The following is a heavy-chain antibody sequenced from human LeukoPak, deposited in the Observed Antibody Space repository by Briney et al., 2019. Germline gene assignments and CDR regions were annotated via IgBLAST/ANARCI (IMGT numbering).Heavy chain of an antibody. CDR2: INHSGST. V-gene: IGHV4-34*01. Sequence: SETLSLTCAVYGGSFSGYYWSWIRQPPGKGLEWIGEINHSGSTYYNPSLKSRVTISVDTSKNQFSLKLSSVTAADTAVYYCARDGFDYGDYSNLDYWGQGTLVTVSS. J-gene: IGHJ4*02. CDR3: ARDGFDYGDYSNLDY. D-gene: IGHD4-17*01. CDR1: GGSFSGYY.